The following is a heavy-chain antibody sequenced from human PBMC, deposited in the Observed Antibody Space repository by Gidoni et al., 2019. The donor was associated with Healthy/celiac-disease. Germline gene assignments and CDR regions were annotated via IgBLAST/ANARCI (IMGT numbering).Heavy chain of an antibody. Sequence: EVQLVESGGGLVQPGGSLRLSCAAPGFPFSSYWMSWVRQAPGKGLEWVANIKKDGSEKYYVDSVKGRFTISRDNAKNSLYLQMNSLRAEDTAVYYCARDREVVVPAAISYWFDPWGQGTLVTVSS. CDR3: ARDREVVVPAAISYWFDP. CDR1: GFPFSSYW. D-gene: IGHD2-2*02. V-gene: IGHV3-7*03. CDR2: IKKDGSEK. J-gene: IGHJ5*02.